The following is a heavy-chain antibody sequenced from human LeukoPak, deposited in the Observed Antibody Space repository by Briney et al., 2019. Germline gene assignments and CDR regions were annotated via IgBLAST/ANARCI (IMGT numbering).Heavy chain of an antibody. CDR3: AKDWWELDYFDY. D-gene: IGHD2-15*01. J-gene: IGHJ4*02. V-gene: IGHV3-30*02. CDR1: GFTFSTYG. CDR2: IRYDGSTK. Sequence: QAGRSLRLSCAASGFTFSTYGMHWVRQAPGKWLGWVAFIRYDGSTKHYADSVKGRLTISRDNSKDTLYLQMNSLRAEDTAVYYCAKDWWELDYFDYWGQGTLVTVSS.